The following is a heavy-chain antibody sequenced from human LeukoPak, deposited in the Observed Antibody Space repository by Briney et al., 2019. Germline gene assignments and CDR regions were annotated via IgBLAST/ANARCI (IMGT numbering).Heavy chain of an antibody. D-gene: IGHD2-2*01. J-gene: IGHJ3*02. CDR1: GYTFVSFG. CDR2: ISGYNGNI. CDR3: ARRFCSSISCYDDDAFDM. V-gene: IGHV1-18*01. Sequence: GASVKVSFKASGYTFVSFGISWVRQAPGQGLEWMGWISGYNGNINYAQKFQGRVTMTTDTSTGTTYLELRSLRYDDTAVYYCARRFCSSISCYDDDAFDMWGQGTMVSVSS.